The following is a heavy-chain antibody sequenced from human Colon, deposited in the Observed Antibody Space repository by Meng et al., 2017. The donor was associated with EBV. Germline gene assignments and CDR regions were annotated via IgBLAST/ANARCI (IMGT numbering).Heavy chain of an antibody. V-gene: IGHV4-39*01. CDR3: ARHTFSGNPGGIDS. CDR2: QCHADDT. D-gene: IGHD4-23*01. Sequence: HLELRESGLGLVEPSGTLSRTCTVSGGPISRTGTCGGWIRQPPGKGLEWIGSQCHADDTYYNPSLMGRVTISVDTSKNQVSLKLTSVTAADTSIYYCARHTFSGNPGGIDSWGQGILVTVSS. CDR1: GGPISRTGTC. J-gene: IGHJ4*02.